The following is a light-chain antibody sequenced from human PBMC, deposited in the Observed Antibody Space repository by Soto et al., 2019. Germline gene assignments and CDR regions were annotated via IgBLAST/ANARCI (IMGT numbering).Light chain of an antibody. V-gene: IGKV3-20*01. J-gene: IGKJ4*01. CDR1: QSVSSSY. CDR3: QQYGSSPLT. Sequence: EIVLTQSPGSLSLSPGERATLSCRASQSVSSSYLAWYQQKPGQAPRLLISAASTRATGIPDRFSGSGSGTDFTLTISRLDPEDFAVYYCQQYGSSPLTFGGGTKVDLK. CDR2: AAS.